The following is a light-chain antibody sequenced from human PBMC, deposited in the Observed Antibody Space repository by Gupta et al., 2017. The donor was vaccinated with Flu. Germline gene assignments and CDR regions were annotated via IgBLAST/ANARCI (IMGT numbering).Light chain of an antibody. J-gene: IGKJ2*01. V-gene: IGKV3-20*01. CDR3: QQYGSAPPRYT. CDR1: QSLSSGY. CDR2: GTS. Sequence: EFVLTQSPSTLSLSPGERATLSCRASQSLSSGYLAWFQQKPGQTPRLLIYGTSFRATGIPDRFSATGSGTDFTLTITRLEPEDFAVYYCQQYGSAPPRYTFGQGSKVEIK.